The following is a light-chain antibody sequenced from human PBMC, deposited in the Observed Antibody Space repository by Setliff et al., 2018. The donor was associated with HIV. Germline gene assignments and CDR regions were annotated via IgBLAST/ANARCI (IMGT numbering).Light chain of an antibody. V-gene: IGKV3-20*01. CDR2: GAS. CDR3: QQYGSSPPLT. Sequence: EIVLTQSPGTVSLSPGERATLSCRASQTVSSNYLAWYQHTPGQAPRLLISGASNRATGIPDRFSGSGSGTDFTLTINRLEPEDFAVYYCQQYGSSPPLTFGGGTKVDIK. J-gene: IGKJ4*01. CDR1: QTVSSNY.